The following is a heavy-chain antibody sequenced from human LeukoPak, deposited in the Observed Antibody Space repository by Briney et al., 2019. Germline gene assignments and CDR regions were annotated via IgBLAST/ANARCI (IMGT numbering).Heavy chain of an antibody. Sequence: GGSLRLSCAASRFTLSTYWMSWVRQAPGKGLEWVAHIKQDGSQEYYVDSVKGRFTISRDSAKNSLYLQMNSLRAEDTAVYYCARDSPYYYDSSDYYYDYFDYWGQGTLVTVSS. CDR2: IKQDGSQE. D-gene: IGHD3-22*01. CDR1: RFTLSTYW. J-gene: IGHJ4*02. V-gene: IGHV3-7*03. CDR3: ARDSPYYYDSSDYYYDYFDY.